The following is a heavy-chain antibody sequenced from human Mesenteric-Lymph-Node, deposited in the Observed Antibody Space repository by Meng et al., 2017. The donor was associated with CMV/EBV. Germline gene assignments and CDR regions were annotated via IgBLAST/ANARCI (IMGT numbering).Heavy chain of an antibody. CDR1: GFTVSSKY. CDR3: ARDPTGTSQIDY. CDR2: IYSSGST. V-gene: IGHV3-66*03. D-gene: IGHD1-1*01. J-gene: IGHJ4*02. Sequence: GESLKISCAASGFTVSSKYMSWVRQAPGKGLEWVSLIYSSGSTYYADSVKGRFTISRDNSKNTLYLQMNSLRVEDTAVYYCARDPTGTSQIDYWGQGTLVTVSS.